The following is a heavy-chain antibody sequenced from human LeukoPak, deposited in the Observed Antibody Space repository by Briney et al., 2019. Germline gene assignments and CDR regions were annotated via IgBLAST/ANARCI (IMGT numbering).Heavy chain of an antibody. J-gene: IGHJ4*02. Sequence: GGSLRLSCAASGFTFSSYAMHWVRQAPGKGLEWVAVISYDGGNKYYADSVKGRFTISRDNSKNTLYLQMNSLRAEDTAVYYCARFSYYYDSFDYWGQGTLVTVSS. CDR1: GFTFSSYA. D-gene: IGHD3-22*01. V-gene: IGHV3-30*04. CDR3: ARFSYYYDSFDY. CDR2: ISYDGGNK.